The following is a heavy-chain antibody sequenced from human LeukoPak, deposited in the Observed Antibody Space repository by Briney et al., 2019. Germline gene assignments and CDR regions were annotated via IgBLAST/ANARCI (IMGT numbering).Heavy chain of an antibody. CDR2: IWYDGNNK. D-gene: IGHD3-22*01. J-gene: IGHJ4*02. CDR3: ARGDDSGYYDYFDY. CDR1: GFTFSSYG. V-gene: IGHV3-33*01. Sequence: GGSLRLSCAASGFTFSSYGMHWVRQAPGKGLEWVAVIWYDGNNKYYADSVKGRFTISRDNSKNTLYLQMHSLRAEDTAVYYCARGDDSGYYDYFDYWGQGALVTVSS.